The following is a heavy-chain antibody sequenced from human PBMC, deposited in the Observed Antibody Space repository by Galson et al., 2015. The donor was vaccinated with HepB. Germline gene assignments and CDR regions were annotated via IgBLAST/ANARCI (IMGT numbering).Heavy chain of an antibody. CDR1: GYTFTSYD. J-gene: IGHJ3*02. CDR3: ARGGRIQLWLQYDAFDI. Sequence: SVKVSCKASGYTFTSYDINWVRQATGQGLEWMGWMNPNSGNTGYAQKFQGRVTMTRNTSISTAYMELSSLRSEDTAVYYCARGGRIQLWLQYDAFDIWGQGTMVTVSS. V-gene: IGHV1-8*01. D-gene: IGHD5-18*01. CDR2: MNPNSGNT.